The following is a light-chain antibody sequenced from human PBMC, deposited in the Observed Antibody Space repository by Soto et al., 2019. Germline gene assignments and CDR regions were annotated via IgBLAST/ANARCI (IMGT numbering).Light chain of an antibody. V-gene: IGLV2-14*03. CDR2: DVS. J-gene: IGLJ2*01. CDR3: SSYGATSTL. CDR1: SSDIGLYTF. Sequence: QSVLTQPASVSGSPGQSITIPCTGSSSDIGLYTFVSWYQQHPGKAPKLLIYDVSYRPSGISDRFSGSKSGNTASLTISGLQPEDEANYYCSSYGATSTLFGGGTKVTAL.